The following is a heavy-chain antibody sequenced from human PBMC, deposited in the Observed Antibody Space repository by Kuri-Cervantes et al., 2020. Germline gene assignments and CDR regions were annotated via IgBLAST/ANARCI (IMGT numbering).Heavy chain of an antibody. CDR2: IYYSGST. Sequence: SETLSLTCTVSGGSISSSSYYWGWIRQPPGKGLEWIGSIYYSGSTYYNPSLKSRVTISVDTSKNQFSLKLSSVTAADTALYYCARDRGRLQEVEHDAFDIWGQGTMVTVSS. V-gene: IGHV4-39*02. CDR3: ARDRGRLQEVEHDAFDI. CDR1: GGSISSSSYY. D-gene: IGHD4-11*01. J-gene: IGHJ3*02.